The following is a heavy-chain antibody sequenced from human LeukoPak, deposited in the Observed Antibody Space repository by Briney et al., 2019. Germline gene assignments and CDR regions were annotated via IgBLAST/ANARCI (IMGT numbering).Heavy chain of an antibody. V-gene: IGHV3-66*01. Sequence: GGSLRLSCATSGFIVSHKYMAWVRQAPGKGLEWLSIIYTGGNTVSAESVKGRFIISRDNSRNTVHLQMNSLRDDDTAVYYCARGQIDLLRNYFDSWGPGTLVAVSS. CDR1: GFIVSHKY. CDR2: IYTGGNT. D-gene: IGHD3-22*01. J-gene: IGHJ4*02. CDR3: ARGQIDLLRNYFDS.